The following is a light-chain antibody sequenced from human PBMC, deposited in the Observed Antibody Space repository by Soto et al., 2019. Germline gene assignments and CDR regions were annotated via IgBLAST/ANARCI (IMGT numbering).Light chain of an antibody. J-gene: IGKJ2*01. CDR3: HHYNNWPPRNT. V-gene: IGKV3-15*01. Sequence: EIVMTQSPATLSLSPGERATLSCRASQSVSSILVWYLQKPGQAPRLLIYDTSTRATNVPARFSGSGSETEFTLTISGLQSEDFGIYYCHHYNNWPPRNTFGQGTKLEIK. CDR1: QSVSSI. CDR2: DTS.